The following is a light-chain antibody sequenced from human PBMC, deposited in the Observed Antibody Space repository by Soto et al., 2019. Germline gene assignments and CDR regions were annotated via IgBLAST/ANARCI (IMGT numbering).Light chain of an antibody. CDR3: YSCSRNSDTRYV. J-gene: IGLJ1*01. Sequence: QSALTQPASVSGSPGQSITISCTGTSSDIGASNYVSWYQQHPGQAPKLMISDVSNRPSGISDRFSSSKSGNTASLTISGLQAEDEADYYCYSCSRNSDTRYVFGTGTKLTVL. CDR2: DVS. CDR1: SSDIGASNY. V-gene: IGLV2-14*03.